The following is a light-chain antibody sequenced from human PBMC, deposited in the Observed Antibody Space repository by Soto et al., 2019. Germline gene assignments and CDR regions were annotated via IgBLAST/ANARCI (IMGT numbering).Light chain of an antibody. J-gene: IGKJ1*01. CDR1: QGIRND. CDR3: LPDYNHPWT. Sequence: AIQMTQSPSSLSSSVGYRVTITCRSSQGIRNDLGWYQQKLGKAPKLLMYAASSLQSGVPSRFSGSGSGTDFTLTISSLQPEDFETYYCLPDYNHPWTSGQGTKVDIK. CDR2: AAS. V-gene: IGKV1-6*01.